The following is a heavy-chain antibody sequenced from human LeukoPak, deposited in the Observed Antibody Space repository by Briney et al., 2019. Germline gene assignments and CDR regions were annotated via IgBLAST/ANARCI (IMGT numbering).Heavy chain of an antibody. J-gene: IGHJ6*03. CDR1: GFTFNSYG. CDR2: ISYDGSNK. V-gene: IGHV3-30*19. D-gene: IGHD1-26*01. Sequence: PGGSLRLSCAASGFTFNSYGMHWVRQAPGKGLEWVAVISYDGSNKYYADSVKGRFTISRDNSKNTLYLQMNSLRAEDTAVYYCARTYSGSYFDYYYIDAWGKGTTVTVSS. CDR3: ARTYSGSYFDYYYIDA.